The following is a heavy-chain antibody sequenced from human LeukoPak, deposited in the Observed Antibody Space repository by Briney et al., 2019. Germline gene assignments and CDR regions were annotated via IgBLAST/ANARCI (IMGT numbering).Heavy chain of an antibody. V-gene: IGHV4-4*07. CDR1: GVSISAYY. J-gene: IGHJ4*02. Sequence: SETLSLTCSVSGVSISAYYWSWIRQPAGKGLEWIGRIYPGESIYASENTNYNPSLKSRVTISVDTSKNQFSLKLSSVTAADTAVYYCARGRDGYNKIPIDYWGQGTLVTVSS. D-gene: IGHD5-24*01. CDR2: IYPGESIYASENT. CDR3: ARGRDGYNKIPIDY.